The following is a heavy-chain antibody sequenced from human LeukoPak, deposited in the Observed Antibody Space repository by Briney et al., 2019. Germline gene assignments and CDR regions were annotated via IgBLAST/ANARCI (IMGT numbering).Heavy chain of an antibody. CDR3: ARVGLTHYYGMDV. Sequence: GGSLRLSCAASGFTFSSYSMNWVRQAPGKGLEWVSYISSSSSTIYYADSVKGRFTISRDNARNSLYLQMNSLRAEDTAVYYCARVGLTHYYGMDVWGQGTTVTVSS. CDR2: ISSSSSTI. J-gene: IGHJ6*02. D-gene: IGHD3/OR15-3a*01. CDR1: GFTFSSYS. V-gene: IGHV3-48*01.